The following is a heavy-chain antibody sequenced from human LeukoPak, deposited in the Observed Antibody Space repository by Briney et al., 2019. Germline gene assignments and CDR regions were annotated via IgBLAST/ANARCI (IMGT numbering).Heavy chain of an antibody. CDR1: GYTLTELS. V-gene: IGHV1-24*01. Sequence: ASVKVSCKVSGYTLTELSMHWVRQAPGKGFEWMGGFDPEDGETIYAQKFQGRVTMTEDTSTDTAYMELSSLRSEDTAVYYCATPRKVVTRDAFDIWGQGTMVTVSS. J-gene: IGHJ3*02. CDR2: FDPEDGET. D-gene: IGHD4-23*01. CDR3: ATPRKVVTRDAFDI.